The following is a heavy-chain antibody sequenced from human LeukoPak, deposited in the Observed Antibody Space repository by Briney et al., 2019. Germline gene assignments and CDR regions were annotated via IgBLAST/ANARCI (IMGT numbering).Heavy chain of an antibody. CDR3: AREGPVPAAISRAYYFDY. D-gene: IGHD2-2*02. CDR2: INPSGGST. CDR1: GYTFTSYY. V-gene: IGHV1-46*01. Sequence: GASVKVSCKASGYTFTSYYIHWVRQAPGQGLEWMGIINPSGGSTSYAQKFQGRVTMTRDTSTSTVYMELSSLRSEDTAVYYCAREGPVPAAISRAYYFDYWGQGTLVTVSS. J-gene: IGHJ4*02.